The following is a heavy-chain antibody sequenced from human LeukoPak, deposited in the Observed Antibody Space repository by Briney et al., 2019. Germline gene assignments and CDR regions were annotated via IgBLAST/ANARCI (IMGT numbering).Heavy chain of an antibody. Sequence: PSETLSLTCAVYGGSFSGYYWSWIRQPPGKGLEWIGEINHSGSTNYNPSLKSRVTISVDTSKNQFSLKLSSVTAADTAVYYCAFTAMVPYYFDYWGQGTLVTVSS. J-gene: IGHJ4*02. CDR1: GGSFSGYY. CDR2: INHSGST. CDR3: AFTAMVPYYFDY. D-gene: IGHD5-18*01. V-gene: IGHV4-34*01.